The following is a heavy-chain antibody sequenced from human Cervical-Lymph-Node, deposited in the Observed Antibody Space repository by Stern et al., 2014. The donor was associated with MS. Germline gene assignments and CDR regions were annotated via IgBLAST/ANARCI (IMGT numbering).Heavy chain of an antibody. J-gene: IGHJ4*02. Sequence: QVQLVQSGPGLVKPSETLSLTCTVSGGSISNYYWSWIRQPPGKGLEWIGYIYYTGSTNYNPSLNSQVTISVDTSKNQFALKLSSVTAADTAVYYCARMGIWNSGSYQEDYWGQGTLVTVSS. V-gene: IGHV4-59*01. D-gene: IGHD1-26*01. CDR3: ARMGIWNSGSYQEDY. CDR1: GGSISNYY. CDR2: IYYTGST.